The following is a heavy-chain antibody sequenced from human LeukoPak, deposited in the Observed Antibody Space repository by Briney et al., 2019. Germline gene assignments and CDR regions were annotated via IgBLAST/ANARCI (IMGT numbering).Heavy chain of an antibody. CDR3: ARGGTRGAAMVKYYYYYGMDV. Sequence: GSLRLSCAASGFTFSSYSMNWVRQAPGKGLEWVSYISSSSSTIYYADSVKGRFTISRDNAKNSLYLQMNSLRAEDTAVYYCARGGTRGAAMVKYYYYYGMDVWGQGTTVTVSS. D-gene: IGHD5-18*01. CDR2: ISSSSSTI. V-gene: IGHV3-48*04. J-gene: IGHJ6*02. CDR1: GFTFSSYS.